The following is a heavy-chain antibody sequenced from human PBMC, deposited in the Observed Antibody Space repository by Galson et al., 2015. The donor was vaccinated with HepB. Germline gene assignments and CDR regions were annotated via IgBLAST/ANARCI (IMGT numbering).Heavy chain of an antibody. CDR2: ITGSGGNT. J-gene: IGHJ6*02. CDR1: GFTFSNYA. V-gene: IGHV3-23*01. CDR3: AKAQMRGYRFGYGHSGMDV. Sequence: SLRLSCAASGFTFSNYAMSWVRLTPGRGLQWVSTITGSGGNTYFADSVKGRFTISRDNSKNTLHMQMNSLRAEDTAVYYCAKAQMRGYRFGYGHSGMDVWGRGTTVAVSS. D-gene: IGHD5-18*01.